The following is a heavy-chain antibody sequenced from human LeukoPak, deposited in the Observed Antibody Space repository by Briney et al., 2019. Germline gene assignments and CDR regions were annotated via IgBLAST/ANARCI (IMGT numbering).Heavy chain of an antibody. J-gene: IGHJ4*02. CDR3: ARRGSGYGYDY. D-gene: IGHD5-18*01. V-gene: IGHV1-2*02. CDR1: GYTFTDYY. Sequence: ASVKVSCKASGYTFTDYYMHWLRQAPGQGLEWMGWINPNNDDTNYAQKFQGRVTMTRDTSISTAYMELSSLTSDDTAVYYCARRGSGYGYDYWGQGTLVTVSS. CDR2: INPNNDDT.